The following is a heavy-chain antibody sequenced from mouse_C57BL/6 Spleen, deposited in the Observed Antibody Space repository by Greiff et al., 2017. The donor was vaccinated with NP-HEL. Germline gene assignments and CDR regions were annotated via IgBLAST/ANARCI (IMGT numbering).Heavy chain of an antibody. CDR3: ARRGVGLRPYFDY. Sequence: QVQLQQSGAELARPGASVKLSCKASGYTFTSYGISWVKQRTGQGLEWIGEIYPRSGNTYYNEKFKGKATLTADKSSSTAYMELRSLTSGDSAVYFCARRGVGLRPYFDYWGQGTTLTVSS. D-gene: IGHD2-4*01. J-gene: IGHJ2*01. CDR1: GYTFTSYG. V-gene: IGHV1-81*01. CDR2: IYPRSGNT.